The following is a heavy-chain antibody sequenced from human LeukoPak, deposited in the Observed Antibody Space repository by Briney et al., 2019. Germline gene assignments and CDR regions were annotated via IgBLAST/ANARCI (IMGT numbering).Heavy chain of an antibody. V-gene: IGHV3-7*04. CDR3: ARSGGNSVAGDY. CDR1: GFTFSRYW. J-gene: IGHJ4*02. CDR2: IKEDGSAK. Sequence: GGSLRLSCTASGFTFSRYWMTWVRQAPGKGLEWVANIKEDGSAKYYVDSMKGRFTISRDNAKNSLYLQMNSLRDEDTAVYYCARSGGNSVAGDYWGQGTLVTVSS. D-gene: IGHD4-23*01.